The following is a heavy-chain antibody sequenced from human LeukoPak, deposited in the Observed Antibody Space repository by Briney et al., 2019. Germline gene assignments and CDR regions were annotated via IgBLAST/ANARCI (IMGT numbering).Heavy chain of an antibody. CDR3: AKITMVREIKGVYNWFDP. D-gene: IGHD3-10*01. CDR1: GFTFSSYA. V-gene: IGHV3-23*01. CDR2: ISGSGGST. Sequence: GGSLRLSCAASGFTFSSYAMSWVRQPPGKGLEWVSAISGSGGSTYYADSVKGRFTISRDNSKNTLYLQMNSLRAEDTAVYYCAKITMVREIKGVYNWFDPWGQGTLVTVSS. J-gene: IGHJ5*02.